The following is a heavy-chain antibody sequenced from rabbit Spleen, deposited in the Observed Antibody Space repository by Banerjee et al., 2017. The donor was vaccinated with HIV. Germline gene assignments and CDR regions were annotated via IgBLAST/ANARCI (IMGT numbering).Heavy chain of an antibody. CDR1: GFDLSRNY. V-gene: IGHV1S47*01. CDR2: IYTASGTT. J-gene: IGHJ4*01. D-gene: IGHD1-1*01. Sequence: QEQLVESGGGLVQPEGSLTLTCKASGFDLSRNYYMCWVRQAPGKGLEWIACIYTASGTTYYASWVNGRFTISRSTSLNTVTLQMTSLTAADTATYFCARDRIPGGHYFAFSLWGQGTLVTVS. CDR3: ARDRIPGGHYFAFSL.